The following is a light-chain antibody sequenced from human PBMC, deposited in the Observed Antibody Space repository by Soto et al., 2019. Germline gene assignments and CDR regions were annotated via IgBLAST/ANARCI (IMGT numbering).Light chain of an antibody. CDR1: QSVSSN. CDR2: GAS. Sequence: EIVMTQSPATLSVSPGERATLSCRASQSVSSNLAWYQQNPGQAPRLLIYGASTRATGIPARFSGRGAATESTLTRSVLQSEDFAVYYCQQYNNRSPYTFSLVIKLEIK. J-gene: IGKJ2*01. V-gene: IGKV3-15*01. CDR3: QQYNNRSPYT.